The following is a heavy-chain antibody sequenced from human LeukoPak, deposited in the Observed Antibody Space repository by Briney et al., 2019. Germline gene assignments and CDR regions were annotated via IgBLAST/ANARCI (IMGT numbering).Heavy chain of an antibody. D-gene: IGHD3-10*01. J-gene: IGHJ4*02. V-gene: IGHV3-21*01. CDR1: GFTFSSYS. CDR2: ISSSSSYI. Sequence: GGSLRLSCAASGFTFSSYSMNWVRQAPGKGLEWVSSISSSSSYIYYADSVKGRFTISRDNAKNSLYLQMNSLRAEDTAVYYCARVQGYYYASGSSYYFDYWGQGTLVTVSS. CDR3: ARVQGYYYASGSSYYFDY.